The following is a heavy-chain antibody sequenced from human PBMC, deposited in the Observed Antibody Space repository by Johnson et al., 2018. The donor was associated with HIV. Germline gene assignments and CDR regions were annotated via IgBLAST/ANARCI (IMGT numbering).Heavy chain of an antibody. D-gene: IGHD5-24*01. CDR3: ARGRNSALDI. J-gene: IGHJ3*02. Sequence: VQLVESGGGVVQPGRSLRLSYAASGFTFSSYWMNWVRQVPGKGLVWVSRINSDGSITDYADSVKGRFTISRDNAKNTLYLQMNSLRDEDTAVYYCARGRNSALDIWGQGTMVTVSS. CDR1: GFTFSSYW. CDR2: INSDGSIT. V-gene: IGHV3-74*02.